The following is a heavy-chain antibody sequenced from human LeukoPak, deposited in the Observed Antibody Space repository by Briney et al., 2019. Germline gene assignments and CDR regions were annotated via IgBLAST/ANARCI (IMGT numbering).Heavy chain of an antibody. Sequence: ASVKVSCKVSGYTLTELSMHWVRQAPGQGLEWMGWINPNSGGTKYAQNFQGRVTMTGDTSIRTAYMELSRLRSDDTALYYCARDRREVYKYGSGTFKFGENFFDSWGQGTLVTVSS. CDR3: ARDRREVYKYGSGTFKFGENFFDS. D-gene: IGHD3-10*01. V-gene: IGHV1-2*02. J-gene: IGHJ4*02. CDR2: INPNSGGT. CDR1: GYTLTELS.